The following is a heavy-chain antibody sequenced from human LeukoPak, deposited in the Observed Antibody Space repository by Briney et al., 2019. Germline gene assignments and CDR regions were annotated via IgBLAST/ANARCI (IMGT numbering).Heavy chain of an antibody. CDR2: IYYSGST. D-gene: IGHD3-22*01. J-gene: IGHJ2*01. CDR1: GGSISSYY. V-gene: IGHV4-59*01. Sequence: PSETLSLTCIVSGGSISSYYWSWIRQPPGKGLEWIGYIYYSGSTNYNPSLKSRVTISVDTSKNQFSLKLSSVTAADTAVYYCARDRYYYDSSGYYWYFDLWGRGTLVTVSS. CDR3: ARDRYYYDSSGYYWYFDL.